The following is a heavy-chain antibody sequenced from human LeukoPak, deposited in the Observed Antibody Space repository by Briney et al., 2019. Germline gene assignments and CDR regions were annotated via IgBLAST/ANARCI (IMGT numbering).Heavy chain of an antibody. D-gene: IGHD2-2*01. Sequence: SQTLSLTCTVSGGSISSGSYYWSWIRQPAGKGLEWIGRIYTSGSTNYNPSLKSRVTMSVDTSKNQFSLKLSSVTAADTAVYYCASQDIVVVSTSAEYFQHWGQGTLVTVSS. J-gene: IGHJ1*01. CDR2: IYTSGST. CDR1: GGSISSGSYY. CDR3: ASQDIVVVSTSAEYFQH. V-gene: IGHV4-61*02.